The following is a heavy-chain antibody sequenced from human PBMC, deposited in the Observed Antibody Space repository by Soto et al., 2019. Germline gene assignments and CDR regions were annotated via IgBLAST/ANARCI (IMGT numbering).Heavy chain of an antibody. CDR2: ISGDGVHT. CDR1: GFTFSRYW. D-gene: IGHD3-16*01. V-gene: IGHV3-74*01. Sequence: GGSLRLSCATSGFTFSRYWIHWVRQAPGEGLVWVSRISGDGVHTDSAESVKGRFTVSRDIAKSTGYLQMNNLRAEDTAIYYCARLGFVGEGDFWGQGILV. J-gene: IGHJ4*02. CDR3: ARLGFVGEGDF.